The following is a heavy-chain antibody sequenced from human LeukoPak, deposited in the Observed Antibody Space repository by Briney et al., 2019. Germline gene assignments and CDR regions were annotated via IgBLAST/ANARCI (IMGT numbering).Heavy chain of an antibody. J-gene: IGHJ4*02. CDR3: AKVERYYYDSSGYTYDYFDY. D-gene: IGHD3-22*01. CDR1: GFTFSNYA. CDR2: VSYDGSNK. V-gene: IGHV3-30*04. Sequence: GGSLRLSCAASGFTFSNYAMHWVRQAPGKGLEWVAVVSYDGSNKYYADSVKGRFTISRDNSKNTLFLQMNSLRAEDTAVYYCAKVERYYYDSSGYTYDYFDYWGQGTLVTVSS.